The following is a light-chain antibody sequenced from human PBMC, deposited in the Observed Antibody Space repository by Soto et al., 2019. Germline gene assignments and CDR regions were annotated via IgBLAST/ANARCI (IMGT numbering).Light chain of an antibody. CDR1: ENVRTF. J-gene: IGKJ1*01. Sequence: VLTQSPATLSLSPGERATLSCRASENVRTFVDWYQQKPGQAPRLLIYGASNRATDIPARCSGSGSGTDFTLTISNLEPEDFAVYYCQQHSHWPPWTFGQGTRVEIQ. V-gene: IGKV3-11*01. CDR2: GAS. CDR3: QQHSHWPPWT.